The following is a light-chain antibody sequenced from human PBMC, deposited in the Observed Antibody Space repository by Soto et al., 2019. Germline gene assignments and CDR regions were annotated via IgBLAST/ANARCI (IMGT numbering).Light chain of an antibody. V-gene: IGKV1-9*01. Sequence: IQLTQSPSFLSASVGDRVTITCRASQGISSYLGWYQQKPGKAPKLLIYAASTLQSGVPLRFSGSGSGTEFTLTISSLQPEDFATYYCQQLNSYPLTFAGGTKVDIK. J-gene: IGKJ4*01. CDR1: QGISSY. CDR3: QQLNSYPLT. CDR2: AAS.